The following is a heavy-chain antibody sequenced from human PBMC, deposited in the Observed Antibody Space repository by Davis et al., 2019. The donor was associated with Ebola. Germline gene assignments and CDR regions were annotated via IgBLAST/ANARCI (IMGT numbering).Heavy chain of an antibody. CDR2: IYYSGST. Sequence: MPSETLSLTCTVSGGSISSYYWSWIRQPPGKGLEWIGYIYYSGSTNYNPSLKSRVTISVDTSKNQFSLKLSSVTAADTAVYYCARAVDCSGGSCPRSAGRDYYYYGMDVWGQGTTVTVSS. V-gene: IGHV4-59*01. CDR3: ARAVDCSGGSCPRSAGRDYYYYGMDV. CDR1: GGSISSYY. D-gene: IGHD2-15*01. J-gene: IGHJ6*02.